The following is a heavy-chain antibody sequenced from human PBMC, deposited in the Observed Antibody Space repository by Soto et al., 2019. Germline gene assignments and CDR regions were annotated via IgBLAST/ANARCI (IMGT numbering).Heavy chain of an antibody. CDR2: INPDNGNT. CDR3: ARGIATGQLDP. Sequence: SVNACCEAPAYTFTRYTMNWVRQAPGQRLEWMGWINPDNGNTKSSQKFQDRVIITRDTSASTAYMDLSSLRSEDTSVYYCARGIATGQLDPWGQGTLVTVSS. V-gene: IGHV1-3*01. D-gene: IGHD2-15*01. J-gene: IGHJ5*02. CDR1: AYTFTRYT.